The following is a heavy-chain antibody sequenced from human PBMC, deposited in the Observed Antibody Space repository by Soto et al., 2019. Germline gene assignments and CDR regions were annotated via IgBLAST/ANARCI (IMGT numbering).Heavy chain of an antibody. J-gene: IGHJ4*02. CDR2: ISWNSGNV. CDR3: ARAGYYDSSGYYYAY. D-gene: IGHD3-22*01. V-gene: IGHV3-9*01. CDR1: GFIFDNYA. Sequence: EVQLVESGGGLVQPGRSLRLSCAASGFIFDNYAMHWVRQAPGKGLEWVSGISWNSGNVGYADSVKGRFTISRDNAENSLYLQMNSLRPEDTALYYCARAGYYDSSGYYYAYWGQGTLVTVSS.